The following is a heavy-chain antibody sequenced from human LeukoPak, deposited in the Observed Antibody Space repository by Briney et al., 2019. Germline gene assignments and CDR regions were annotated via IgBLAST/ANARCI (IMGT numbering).Heavy chain of an antibody. Sequence: GRSLRLSCAASGFTFDDYAMHWVRQAPGKGLEWVSGISWNSGSIGYADSVKGQFTISRDNAKNSLYLQMNSLRAEDTALYYCAKDIFQYYYDSSGYYSDAFDIWGQGTMVTVSS. D-gene: IGHD3-22*01. CDR2: ISWNSGSI. CDR1: GFTFDDYA. J-gene: IGHJ3*02. V-gene: IGHV3-9*01. CDR3: AKDIFQYYYDSSGYYSDAFDI.